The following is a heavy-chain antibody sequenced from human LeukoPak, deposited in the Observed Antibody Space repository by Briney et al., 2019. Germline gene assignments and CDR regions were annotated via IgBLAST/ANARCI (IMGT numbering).Heavy chain of an antibody. V-gene: IGHV3-7*01. J-gene: IGHJ4*02. Sequence: PGGSLRLSCAASGFTFSSYWMSWVRQAPGKGLEGVANIKQDGSEKYYVDSVKGRFTISRDNAKNSLYLQMNSLRAEDTAVYYCARDSTLMVYRPFDYWGQGTLVTVSS. CDR2: IKQDGSEK. CDR1: GFTFSSYW. CDR3: ARDSTLMVYRPFDY. D-gene: IGHD2-8*01.